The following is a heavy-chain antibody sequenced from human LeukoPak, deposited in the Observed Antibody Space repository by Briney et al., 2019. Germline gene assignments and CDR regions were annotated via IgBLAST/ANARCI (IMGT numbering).Heavy chain of an antibody. CDR1: GFTFSDYY. D-gene: IGHD5-18*01. Sequence: GSLRLSCAASGFTFSDYYISWIRQAPGKGLERVSYISSSGSTIYYADSVKGRFTISRDNAKNSLYLQMNSLRAEDTAVYYCARMGSYGYYFDYWGQGTLVTVSS. CDR3: ARMGSYGYYFDY. CDR2: ISSSGSTI. J-gene: IGHJ4*02. V-gene: IGHV3-11*01.